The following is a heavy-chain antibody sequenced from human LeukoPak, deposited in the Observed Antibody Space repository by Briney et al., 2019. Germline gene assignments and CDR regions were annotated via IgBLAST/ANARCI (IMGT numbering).Heavy chain of an antibody. V-gene: IGHV3-53*01. D-gene: IGHD6-19*01. CDR3: ARESYSSGWYFDY. J-gene: IGHJ4*02. CDR2: IYSGGST. CDR1: GFTVSSNY. Sequence: GGSLRLSCAASGFTVSSNYMSWVRQAPGNGLEWVSVIYSGGSTYYADAVKGRFTISRDDSKNTLYLQMNSLRAEDTAVYYCARESYSSGWYFDYCGQGTLVTVSS.